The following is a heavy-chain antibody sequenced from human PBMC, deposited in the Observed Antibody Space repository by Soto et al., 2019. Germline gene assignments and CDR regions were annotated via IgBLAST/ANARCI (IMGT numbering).Heavy chain of an antibody. J-gene: IGHJ4*02. D-gene: IGHD2-15*01. V-gene: IGHV4-59*12. CDR2: IYYRGTT. Sequence: QVQLQESGPGLVKPSETLSLTCTVSTGSINDYYWGWIRQPPGKGLEWLGYIYYRGTTYYNSTLESRVTMSVDISDNQFSLQLRSVVPADTAVYFWARVGCSGGSCPPDHWGRGTLVTVSS. CDR1: TGSINDYY. CDR3: ARVGCSGGSCPPDH.